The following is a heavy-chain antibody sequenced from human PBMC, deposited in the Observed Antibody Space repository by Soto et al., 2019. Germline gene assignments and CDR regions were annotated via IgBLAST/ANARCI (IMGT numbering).Heavy chain of an antibody. J-gene: IGHJ4*02. Sequence: GGSLRLSCAASGFTFSSYSMNWVRQAPGKGLEWVSSISSSSSYIYYADSVKGRFTISRDNAKNSLYLQMNSLRAEDTAVYYCARDDSTPFLEWLFLFDYWGQGTLVTVSS. CDR1: GFTFSSYS. D-gene: IGHD3-3*02. CDR2: ISSSSSYI. CDR3: ARDDSTPFLEWLFLFDY. V-gene: IGHV3-21*01.